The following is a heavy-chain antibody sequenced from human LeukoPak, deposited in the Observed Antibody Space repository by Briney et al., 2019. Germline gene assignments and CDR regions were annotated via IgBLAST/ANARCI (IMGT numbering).Heavy chain of an antibody. Sequence: SETLSLTCTVSGGSVRSFYWSWIRQPPGKGLEWIGYIYYTGSTNYYPSLKSRVTISLDSSKNQFSLKLTSVTAADTAVYYCARADYGSGSPYYYGMDIWGQGTTVTVSS. CDR3: ARADYGSGSPYYYGMDI. CDR1: GGSVRSFY. D-gene: IGHD3-10*01. V-gene: IGHV4-59*02. J-gene: IGHJ6*02. CDR2: IYYTGST.